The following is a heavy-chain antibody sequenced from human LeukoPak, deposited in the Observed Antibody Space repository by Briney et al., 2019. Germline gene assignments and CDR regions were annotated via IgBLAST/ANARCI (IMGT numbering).Heavy chain of an antibody. J-gene: IGHJ4*02. D-gene: IGHD3-16*02. CDR3: AKNPPSDYVWGSYRYISLLYFDY. CDR1: GFTFSSYA. V-gene: IGHV3-23*01. CDR2: ISGSGGST. Sequence: GGSLRLSCAASGFTFSSYAMSWVRQAPGKGLEWVSAISGSGGSTYYADSVKGRFTISRDNSKNTQYLQMNSLRAEDTAVYYCAKNPPSDYVWGSYRYISLLYFDYWGQGTLVTVSS.